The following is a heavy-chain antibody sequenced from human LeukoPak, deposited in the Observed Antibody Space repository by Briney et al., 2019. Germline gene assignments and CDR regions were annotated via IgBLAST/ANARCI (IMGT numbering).Heavy chain of an antibody. D-gene: IGHD2-2*01. CDR3: ARVNQEYEVYDI. V-gene: IGHV1-69*05. Sequence: SVKVSCKASGYTFTSYGISWVRQAPGQGLEGMGRIIPLFGTANYAQKFQGRVTITTDESTSTAYMEVSSLRSEDTAVYYCARVNQEYEVYDIWGQGTMVTVSS. J-gene: IGHJ3*02. CDR2: IIPLFGTA. CDR1: GYTFTSYG.